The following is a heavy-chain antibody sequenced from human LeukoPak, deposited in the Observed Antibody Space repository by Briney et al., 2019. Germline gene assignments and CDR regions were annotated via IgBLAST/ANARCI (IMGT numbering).Heavy chain of an antibody. V-gene: IGHV3-30*18. CDR3: AKESCTMTNCLGD. D-gene: IGHD3-22*01. CDR2: ISKDGSDK. Sequence: PGGSLRLSCAVSGFDFSGYAMSWVRQAPGEGLEWVAVISKDGSDKYYVDSVKGRFAISRDNSRNTLYLQMNSLRAEDTAVYFCAKESCTMTNCLGDWGQGTLVTVSS. CDR1: GFDFSGYA. J-gene: IGHJ4*02.